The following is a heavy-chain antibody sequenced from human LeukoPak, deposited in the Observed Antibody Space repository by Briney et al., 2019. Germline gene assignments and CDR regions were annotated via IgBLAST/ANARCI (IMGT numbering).Heavy chain of an antibody. D-gene: IGHD2-21*01. J-gene: IGHJ4*02. CDR1: GFTFNSHW. V-gene: IGHV3-7*01. Sequence: PGGSLRLSCAASGFTFNSHWMSWVRQAPGKGLEWVANINQVGSATPYVASVKGRFTISRDNAKNSLYLQMNSLRAEDTAVYYCAREEVDSYDYWGQGTLVTVSS. CDR3: AREEVDSYDY. CDR2: INQVGSAT.